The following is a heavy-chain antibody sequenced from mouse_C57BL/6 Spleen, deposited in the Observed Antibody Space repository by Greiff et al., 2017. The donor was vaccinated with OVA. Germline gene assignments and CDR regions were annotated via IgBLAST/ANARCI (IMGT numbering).Heavy chain of an antibody. D-gene: IGHD2-1*01. CDR1: GYTFTDYE. V-gene: IGHV1-15*01. CDR2: IDPETGGT. Sequence: QVQLKESGAELVRPGASVTLSCKASGYTFTDYEMHWVKQTPVHGLEWIGAIDPETGGTAYNQKFKGKAILTADKSSSTAYMELRSLTSEDSAVYYCTRNYGNDYWGQGTTLTVSS. CDR3: TRNYGNDY. J-gene: IGHJ2*01.